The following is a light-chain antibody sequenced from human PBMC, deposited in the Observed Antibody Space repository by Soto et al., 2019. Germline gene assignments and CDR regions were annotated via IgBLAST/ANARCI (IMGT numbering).Light chain of an antibody. CDR2: EIT. CDR3: SSKRDSSTLFV. V-gene: IGLV2-14*01. J-gene: IGLJ1*01. Sequence: QSVLTQPASVSWSPGQSSTISCTGTSSDVGAYNYLSWYQHHPGKVPKLLIYEITNRPSGVSDRFSGSKSGNTASLTISGLQAEDEADYYCSSKRDSSTLFVFGTGTMGTVL. CDR1: SSDVGAYNY.